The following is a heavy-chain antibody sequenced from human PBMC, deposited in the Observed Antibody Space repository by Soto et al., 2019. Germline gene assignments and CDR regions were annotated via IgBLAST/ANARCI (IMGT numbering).Heavy chain of an antibody. CDR3: ARTTIFGVVLGWFDP. J-gene: IGHJ5*02. V-gene: IGHV3-23*01. CDR2: ISGIGGST. D-gene: IGHD3-3*01. Sequence: PGGSLRLSCAASGFTFRSYAMSWVRQAPGKGLEWVSGISGIGGSTYYADSVKGRVTISRDIFENTLFLKMNSLRVEDTAVYYCARTTIFGVVLGWFDPWGPGTLVTVSS. CDR1: GFTFRSYA.